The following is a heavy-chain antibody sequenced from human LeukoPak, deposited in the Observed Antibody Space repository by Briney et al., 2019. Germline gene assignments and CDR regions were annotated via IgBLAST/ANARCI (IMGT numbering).Heavy chain of an antibody. CDR1: GGSISSSSYY. CDR3: ARAANAWYYFDY. J-gene: IGHJ4*02. Sequence: SETLSLTCTVSGGSISSSSYYWGWIRQPPGKGLEWIGSIYHSGSTYYNPSLKSRVTISVDTSKNQFSLKLSSVTAADMAVYFCARAANAWYYFDYWGQGTLVTVSS. V-gene: IGHV4-39*07. CDR2: IYHSGST. D-gene: IGHD2-2*01.